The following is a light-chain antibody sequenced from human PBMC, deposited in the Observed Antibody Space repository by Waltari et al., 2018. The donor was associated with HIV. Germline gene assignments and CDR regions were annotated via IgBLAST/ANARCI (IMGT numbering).Light chain of an antibody. CDR1: VVAKKY. V-gene: IGLV3-27*01. CDR3: YSAADNIGV. Sequence: SYELTQPSSVSVSPGQTARITCTGDVVAKKYARWFQKKPGQAPVLVIYKDSERPSGIPERFSGSSSGTTVTLTISGAQVEDEADYYCYSAADNIGVFGGGTKLTVL. CDR2: KDS. J-gene: IGLJ3*02.